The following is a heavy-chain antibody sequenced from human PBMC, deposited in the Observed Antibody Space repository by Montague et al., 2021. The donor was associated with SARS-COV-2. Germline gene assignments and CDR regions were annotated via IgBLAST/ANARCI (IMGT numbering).Heavy chain of an antibody. J-gene: IGHJ4*02. CDR1: GDSVSRSY. D-gene: IGHD3-22*01. Sequence: SETLSLTCTVSGDSVSRSYWSWIRQTPGKGLEWLAYISYIGSTNHNPFLKSQVTISVDTPKNQFSLKLSAVTAADAGVYYCVRHSGYYDRSGYYDYWGRGTLVTVSS. CDR2: ISYIGST. CDR3: VRHSGYYDRSGYYDY. V-gene: IGHV4-59*08.